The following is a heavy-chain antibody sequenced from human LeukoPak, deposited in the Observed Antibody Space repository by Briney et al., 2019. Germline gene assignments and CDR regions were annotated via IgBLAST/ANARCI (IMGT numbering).Heavy chain of an antibody. CDR2: INPNSGGA. V-gene: IGHV1-2*02. D-gene: IGHD1-14*01. CDR3: ARDSPYKGAFDI. J-gene: IGHJ3*02. Sequence: ASVKVSCKASGYTFTDYYMHWVRQAPGQGLEWTGWINPNSGGANFVQKFQGRVTMTRDTSISTAYMELSRLRSDDTAVYYCARDSPYKGAFDIWGQGTMVTVSS. CDR1: GYTFTDYY.